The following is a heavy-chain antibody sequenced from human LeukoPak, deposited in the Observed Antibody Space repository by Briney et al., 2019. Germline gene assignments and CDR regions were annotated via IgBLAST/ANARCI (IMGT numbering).Heavy chain of an antibody. V-gene: IGHV4-39*01. D-gene: IGHD2-15*01. Sequence: SETLSLTCTVSGGSISSTSYYWGWIRQPPGKGLEWIGSIYYSGSTFYNPSLKSRVTISVDTSKNQFSLKLSSVTAADTAVYYCARGLYIVVVVAATRGGWFDPWGQGTLVTVSS. CDR3: ARGLYIVVVVAATRGGWFDP. CDR2: IYYSGST. CDR1: GGSISSTSYY. J-gene: IGHJ5*02.